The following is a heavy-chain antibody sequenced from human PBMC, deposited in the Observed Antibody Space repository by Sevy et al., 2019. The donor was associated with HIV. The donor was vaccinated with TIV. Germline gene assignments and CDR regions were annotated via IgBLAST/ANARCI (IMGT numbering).Heavy chain of an antibody. CDR2: IKEDGSGK. Sequence: GGSLRLSCEASGFTFSSSWMSWVRQAPGKGLEWVANIKEDGSGKFYVDSVKGRFTISRDNTKNSLYLQMNSLRAEDTAVYYCARVVGYYSTYPFDDWGQGTLVTVSS. CDR3: ARVVGYYSTYPFDD. V-gene: IGHV3-7*01. J-gene: IGHJ4*02. D-gene: IGHD4-4*01. CDR1: GFTFSSSW.